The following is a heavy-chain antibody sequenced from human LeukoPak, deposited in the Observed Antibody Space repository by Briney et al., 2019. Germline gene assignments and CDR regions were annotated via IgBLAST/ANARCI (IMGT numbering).Heavy chain of an antibody. V-gene: IGHV1-8*01. CDR3: ARGRGYSYGYADY. J-gene: IGHJ4*02. CDR1: GYTFTTYD. Sequence: ASVKVSCKASGYTFTTYDIIWVRQATGQGLEWMGWMNPNSGNTGFAQKFQGRVTMTRDTSIGTAYMELSSLRSDDTAVYYCARGRGYSYGYADYWGQGTLVTVSS. CDR2: MNPNSGNT. D-gene: IGHD5-18*01.